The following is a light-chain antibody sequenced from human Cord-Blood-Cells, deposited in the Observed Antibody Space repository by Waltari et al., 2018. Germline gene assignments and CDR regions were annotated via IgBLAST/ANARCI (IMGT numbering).Light chain of an antibody. CDR1: SSDVGSSNL. CDR3: CSYAGSSTFHVV. V-gene: IGLV2-23*03. Sequence: QSALTQPASVSGSPGQSITIPCTGTSSDVGSSNLLSWYQQHPGKAPKLMIYEGSKRPSGFSNRFSGSKSGNTASLTISGLQAEDEADYYCCSYAGSSTFHVVFGGGTKLTVL. CDR2: EGS. J-gene: IGLJ2*01.